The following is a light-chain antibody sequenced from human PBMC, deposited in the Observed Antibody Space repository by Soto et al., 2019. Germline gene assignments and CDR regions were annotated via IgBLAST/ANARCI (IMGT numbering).Light chain of an antibody. Sequence: EIVLTQSPGTLSLSPGERATLSCRASQTISSTYVAWYQQKPGQAPRLLISGATRRATGIQDRFSVSGSGTDFTLTIRRLEPEDFAVYYCQQFDSSPFTFGPGTKVDIK. CDR3: QQFDSSPFT. V-gene: IGKV3-20*01. CDR1: QTISSTY. J-gene: IGKJ3*01. CDR2: GAT.